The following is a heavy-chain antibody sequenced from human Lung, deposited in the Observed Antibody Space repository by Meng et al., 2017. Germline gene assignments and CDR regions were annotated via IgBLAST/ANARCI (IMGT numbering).Heavy chain of an antibody. CDR2: IDPKSGDT. CDR3: ARDEDISAAGKLFGDY. D-gene: IGHD6-13*01. Sequence: QVQLVQSGAEVKKPGASVKVSCKPSGYKFPDYGLHWVRRAPGQGLEWMGRIDPKSGDTHYAQRFQGRVTMTGDTSISTAYMELSGLRSDDTAMYYCARDEDISAAGKLFGDYWGQGTLVTVSS. CDR1: GYKFPDYG. J-gene: IGHJ4*02. V-gene: IGHV1-2*06.